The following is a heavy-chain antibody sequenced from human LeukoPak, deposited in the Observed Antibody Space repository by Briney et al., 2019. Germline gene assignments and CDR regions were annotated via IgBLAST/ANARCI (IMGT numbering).Heavy chain of an antibody. J-gene: IGHJ6*02. CDR2: IYYSGGT. CDR1: GGSISSYY. Sequence: PSETLTLTCTVSGGSISSYYWSWIRQPPGKGLEWIGYIYYSGGTNYNPSLKSRVTISVDTSKNQFSLKLSSVTAADTAVYYCARGGRYIRRRLDVWGQGTTVTVSS. V-gene: IGHV4-59*01. D-gene: IGHD3-16*01. CDR3: ARGGRYIRRRLDV.